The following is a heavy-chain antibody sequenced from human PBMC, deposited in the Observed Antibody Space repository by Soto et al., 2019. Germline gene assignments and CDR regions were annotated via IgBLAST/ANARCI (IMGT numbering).Heavy chain of an antibody. J-gene: IGHJ4*02. Sequence: QVQLQESGPGLVKPSETLSLTCTVSGGSISTYYWSWIRQPPGKGLEWIGEINHSGSTNYNPSLKSRVTISVDTSKNQFSLKLSSVTAADTAVYYCARGKVGATTWDYWGQGTLVTVSS. CDR2: INHSGST. CDR3: ARGKVGATTWDY. CDR1: GGSISTYY. D-gene: IGHD1-26*01. V-gene: IGHV4-34*01.